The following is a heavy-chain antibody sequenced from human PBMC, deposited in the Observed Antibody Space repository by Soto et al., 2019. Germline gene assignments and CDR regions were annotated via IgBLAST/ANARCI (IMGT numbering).Heavy chain of an antibody. CDR3: ARENPTIFGVVIINHGMDV. CDR1: GFTFISYS. D-gene: IGHD3-3*01. V-gene: IGHV3-21*01. J-gene: IGHJ6*02. Sequence: GGSLRLACAASGFTFISYSMNWVRQAPGKGLEWVSSISSSSSYIYYADSVKGRFTISRDNAKNSLYLQMNSLRAEDTAVYYCARENPTIFGVVIINHGMDVWGQGTTVTVSS. CDR2: ISSSSSYI.